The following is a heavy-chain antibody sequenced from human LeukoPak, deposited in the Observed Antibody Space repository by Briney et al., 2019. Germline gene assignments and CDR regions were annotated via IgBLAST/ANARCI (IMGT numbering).Heavy chain of an antibody. CDR2: ISGSGGST. CDR1: GFTFSSYA. D-gene: IGHD6-13*01. CDR3: AKHEYSSSWYPTEVFDY. J-gene: IGHJ4*02. V-gene: IGHV3-23*01. Sequence: PGGSLRLSCAASGFTFSSYAMSWVRQAPGKGLEWVSAISGSGGSTYYADSVKGRFTISRDNSKNTLYLQMNSLRAEDTAVYYCAKHEYSSSWYPTEVFDYWGQGTLVTVSS.